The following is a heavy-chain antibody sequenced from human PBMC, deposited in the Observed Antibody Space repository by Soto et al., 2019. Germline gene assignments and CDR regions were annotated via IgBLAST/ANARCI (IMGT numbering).Heavy chain of an antibody. CDR3: ARETPAAGYFDY. D-gene: IGHD6-13*01. V-gene: IGHV4-59*01. CDR1: GDSIRNYY. Sequence: PSETLSLTCNVCGDSIRNYYWMWIRQPPGKGLEWIGYIYYSGSTNYNPSLKSRVTISVDTSKNQFSLKLSSVTAADTAVYYCARETPAAGYFDYWGQGTLVTVSS. CDR2: IYYSGST. J-gene: IGHJ4*02.